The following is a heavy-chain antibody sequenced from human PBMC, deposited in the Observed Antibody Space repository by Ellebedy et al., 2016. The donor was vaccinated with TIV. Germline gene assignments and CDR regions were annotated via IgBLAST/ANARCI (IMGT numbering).Heavy chain of an antibody. CDR1: GGSISSGDYY. Sequence: SETLSLTXTVSGGSISSGDYYWSWIRQPPGKGLEWIGYIYYSGSTNYNPSLKSRVTISVDTSKNQFSLKLSSVTAADTAVYYCARSTPEDIVATIGGVYFDYWGQGTLVTVSS. V-gene: IGHV4-61*08. D-gene: IGHD5-12*01. CDR3: ARSTPEDIVATIGGVYFDY. CDR2: IYYSGST. J-gene: IGHJ4*02.